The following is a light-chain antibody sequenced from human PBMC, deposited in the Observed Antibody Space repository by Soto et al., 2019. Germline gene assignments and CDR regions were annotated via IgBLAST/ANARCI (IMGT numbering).Light chain of an antibody. CDR2: EVS. CDR1: SSDVGSYNL. Sequence: QSVLTQPASVSGSPGQSITISCTGTSSDVGSYNLVSWYQHHPGKAPKLMIYEVSERPSGVSNRFSGSKSGNTASLTISGLQAENEADYSCCSYAGRPPPDAFGTGTKVTVL. J-gene: IGLJ1*01. V-gene: IGLV2-23*02. CDR3: CSYAGRPPPDA.